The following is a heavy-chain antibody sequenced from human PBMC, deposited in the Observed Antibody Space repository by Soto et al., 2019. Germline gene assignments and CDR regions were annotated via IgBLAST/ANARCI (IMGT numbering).Heavy chain of an antibody. D-gene: IGHD3-10*01. J-gene: IGHJ5*02. Sequence: GGSLSLSCAASGSTFSGSPMHWVRQASGKGLEWVGRIRSKADSYATTYAASVKGRFTISRDDSKNTAYLQMNSLRAEDTAVYYCAKDRSTYYLVPPFDPWGQGTLVTVSS. CDR3: AKDRSTYYLVPPFDP. V-gene: IGHV3-73*01. CDR1: GSTFSGSP. CDR2: IRSKADSYAT.